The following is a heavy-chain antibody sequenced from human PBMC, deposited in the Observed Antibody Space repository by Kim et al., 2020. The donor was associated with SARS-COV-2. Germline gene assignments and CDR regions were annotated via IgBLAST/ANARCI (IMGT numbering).Heavy chain of an antibody. Sequence: ADSVKGRLIITRDHSKNTLYLQMNSLRAEDTAVYYCATVVFYYDAGYFKNWGQGTLVIVSS. V-gene: IGHV3-66*01. J-gene: IGHJ1*01. CDR3: ATVVFYYDAGYFKN. D-gene: IGHD3-22*01.